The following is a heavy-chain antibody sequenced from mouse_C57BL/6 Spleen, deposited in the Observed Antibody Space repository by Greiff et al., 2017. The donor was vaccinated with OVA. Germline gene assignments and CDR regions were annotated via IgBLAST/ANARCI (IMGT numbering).Heavy chain of an antibody. CDR2: ISDGGSYT. Sequence: DVQLVESGGGLVKPGGSLKLSCAASGFTFSSYAMSWVRQTPEKRLEWVATISDGGSYTYYPDNVKGRFPISRDNAKNNLYLQMSHLKSDDTAMYYCARSIYYYGSSHWYCDVWGTGTTVTVSS. V-gene: IGHV5-4*01. CDR3: ARSIYYYGSSHWYCDV. CDR1: GFTFSSYA. D-gene: IGHD1-1*01. J-gene: IGHJ1*03.